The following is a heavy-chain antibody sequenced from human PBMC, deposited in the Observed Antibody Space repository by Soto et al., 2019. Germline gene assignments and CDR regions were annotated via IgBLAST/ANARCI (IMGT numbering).Heavy chain of an antibody. CDR1: GFTVSSNY. Sequence: GGSLRLSCAASGFTVSSNYMSWVRQAPGKGLEWVSVIYSGGSTYYADSVKGRFTISRDNSKNTLYLQMNSLRAEDTAVYYCARVTIAAASHYYYGMDVWGQGTTVTVSS. J-gene: IGHJ6*02. V-gene: IGHV3-53*01. D-gene: IGHD6-13*01. CDR3: ARVTIAAASHYYYGMDV. CDR2: IYSGGST.